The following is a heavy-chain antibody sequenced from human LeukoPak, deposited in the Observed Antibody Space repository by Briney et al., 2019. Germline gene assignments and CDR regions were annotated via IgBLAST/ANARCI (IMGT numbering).Heavy chain of an antibody. CDR3: ATPLWFGELSPHDAFDI. D-gene: IGHD3-10*01. V-gene: IGHV3-53*01. J-gene: IGHJ3*02. CDR2: IYSGGST. Sequence: GGSLRLSCAASGFTVSSNYMSWVRQAPGKGLEWVSVIYSGGSTYYADSVKGRFTISRDNSKNTLYLQMNSLRAEDTAVYYCATPLWFGELSPHDAFDIWGQGTMVTVSS. CDR1: GFTVSSNY.